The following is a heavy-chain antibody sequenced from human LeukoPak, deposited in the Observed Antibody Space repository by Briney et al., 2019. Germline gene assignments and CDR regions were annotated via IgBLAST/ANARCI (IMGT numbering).Heavy chain of an antibody. CDR2: IYYSGST. Sequence: SETLSLTCAVYGGSFSGYYWSWIRQPPGKGLEWIGYIYYSGSTYYNPSLKSRVTISVDTSKNQFSLKLSSVTAADTAVYYCARDGIYSGARVGDNWFDPWGQGTLVTVSS. D-gene: IGHD5-12*01. CDR1: GGSFSGYY. V-gene: IGHV4-34*09. J-gene: IGHJ5*02. CDR3: ARDGIYSGARVGDNWFDP.